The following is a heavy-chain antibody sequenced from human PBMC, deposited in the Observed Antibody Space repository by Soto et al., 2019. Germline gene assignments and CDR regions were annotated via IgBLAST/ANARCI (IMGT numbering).Heavy chain of an antibody. CDR3: ARRYCSRNSCGMDX. V-gene: IGHV1-3*01. CDR2: INAFNGNT. D-gene: IGHD2-2*01. Sequence: ASVKVSCKASGYTFNSYAMHWVRQAPGQRLEWMGWINAFNGNTKYSKKFQGRVTITRDTSASTAYMELSSLRSEDTAVYYCARRYCSRNSCGMDXWGQGTTVPVS. CDR1: GYTFNSYA. J-gene: IGHJ6*02.